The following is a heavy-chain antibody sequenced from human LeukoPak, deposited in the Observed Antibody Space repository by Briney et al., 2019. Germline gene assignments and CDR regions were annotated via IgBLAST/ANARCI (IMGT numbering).Heavy chain of an antibody. CDR1: GYTFTSFG. CDR3: ARGPPHRDYYYYYMDV. J-gene: IGHJ6*03. D-gene: IGHD5-24*01. CDR2: ISAYNGNI. Sequence: ASVKVSCKASGYTFTSFGINWVRQAPGQGLEWMGWISAYNGNINYAQMLQGRVTMTTDTSTSTAYMDLRSLRSDDTAVYYCARGPPHRDYYYYYMDVWGAGTTVTVSS. V-gene: IGHV1-18*01.